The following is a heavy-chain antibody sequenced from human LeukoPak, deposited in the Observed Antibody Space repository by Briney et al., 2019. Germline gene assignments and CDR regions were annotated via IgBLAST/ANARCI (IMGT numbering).Heavy chain of an antibody. J-gene: IGHJ4*02. CDR1: GGSIRGYF. CDR3: AMAYSSSWYYFDY. Sequence: SETLSLTCTVSGGSIRGYFWTWIRQPPGKGLEWIGYIYYSGSTNYNPSLKSRVTIAVDTSKNQFSLRLSSVTAADTAVYYCAMAYSSSWYYFDYWGQGSLVTVSS. D-gene: IGHD6-13*01. CDR2: IYYSGST. V-gene: IGHV4-59*01.